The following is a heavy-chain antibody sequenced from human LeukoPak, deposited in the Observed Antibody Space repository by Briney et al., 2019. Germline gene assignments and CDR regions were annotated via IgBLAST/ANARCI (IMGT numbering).Heavy chain of an antibody. Sequence: SETLSLTCAVYGGSFSGYYWSWIRQPPGKGLEWIGEINHSGSTNYNPSLKSRVTISVDTSKNQFSLKLSSVTAADTAVYYCARGWGSGSSWPPGYWGQGTLVTVSS. J-gene: IGHJ4*02. V-gene: IGHV4-34*01. D-gene: IGHD1-26*01. CDR1: GGSFSGYY. CDR2: INHSGST. CDR3: ARGWGSGSSWPPGY.